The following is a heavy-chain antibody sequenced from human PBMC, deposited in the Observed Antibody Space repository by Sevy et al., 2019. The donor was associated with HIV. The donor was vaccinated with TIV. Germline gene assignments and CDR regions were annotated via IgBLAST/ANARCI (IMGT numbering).Heavy chain of an antibody. CDR3: ARASGPTVGAYFDS. Sequence: ASVKVYCKASGYSFSAYFLHWVRQAPGQGLEWMGRISPNSGGTVYAQKFRGRVTMTRDTSSTTAYMELTRLKSDDTALYYCARASGPTVGAYFDSRGQGALVTVSS. J-gene: IGHJ4*02. CDR1: GYSFSAYF. V-gene: IGHV1-2*06. CDR2: ISPNSGGT. D-gene: IGHD3-10*01.